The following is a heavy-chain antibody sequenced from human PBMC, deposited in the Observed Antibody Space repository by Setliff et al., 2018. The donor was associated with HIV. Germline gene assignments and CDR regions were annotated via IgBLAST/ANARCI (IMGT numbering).Heavy chain of an antibody. CDR2: MSYDGSNI. CDR1: GFTFSNYA. D-gene: IGHD3-22*01. V-gene: IGHV3-30*04. CDR3: ARGDYYDSSGYYVY. J-gene: IGHJ1*01. Sequence: QPGGSLRLSCAASGFTFSNYAMHWVRQAPGKGLECVSLMSYDGSNIYYADSVKGRFTISRDNSKNTLYLQMNSLRAEDTAVYYCARGDYYDSSGYYVYWGQGTLVTVSS.